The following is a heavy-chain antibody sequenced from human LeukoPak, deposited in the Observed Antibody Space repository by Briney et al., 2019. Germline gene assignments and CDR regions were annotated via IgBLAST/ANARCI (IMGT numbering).Heavy chain of an antibody. CDR3: ARAAEWLPPTDAFDI. D-gene: IGHD5-18*01. CDR1: GASISSGSYS. CDR2: IYTSGST. Sequence: SETLSLTCTVSGASISSGSYSGTWIRQPAGKGLEWIGRIYTSGSTNYNPSLKSRVTISVDTSKNQFSLKLSSVTAADTAVYYCARAAEWLPPTDAFDIWGQGTMVTVSS. J-gene: IGHJ3*02. V-gene: IGHV4-61*02.